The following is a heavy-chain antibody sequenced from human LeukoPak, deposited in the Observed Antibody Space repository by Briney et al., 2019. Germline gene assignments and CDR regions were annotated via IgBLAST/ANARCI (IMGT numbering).Heavy chain of an antibody. D-gene: IGHD4-17*01. J-gene: IGHJ2*01. V-gene: IGHV4-34*01. CDR1: GGSFSGYY. CDR3: ARHSYNTVTRGYFDL. CDR2: INHSGST. Sequence: SETLSLTCAVYGGSFSGYYRSWIRQPPGKGLEWIGEINHSGSTNYDPSLKSRVTISLDTSKNQFSLKLSSVTAADTAVYYCARHSYNTVTRGYFDLWGRGTLVTVSS.